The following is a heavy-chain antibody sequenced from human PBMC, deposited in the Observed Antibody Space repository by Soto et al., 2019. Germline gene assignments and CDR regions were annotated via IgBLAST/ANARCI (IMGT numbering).Heavy chain of an antibody. CDR1: GFTFSSYA. V-gene: IGHV3-23*04. Sequence: EVQLVESGGGLVQPGGSLRLSCAASGFTFSSYAMSWVRQAPGKGLEWVSAISGSGGSTYYADSVKGRFTISRDNSKNTLYLQMNSLRAEDTAVYYCAKGWYGSGSYYQDYYYYGMDVWGQGTTVTVSS. D-gene: IGHD3-10*01. CDR2: ISGSGGST. J-gene: IGHJ6*02. CDR3: AKGWYGSGSYYQDYYYYGMDV.